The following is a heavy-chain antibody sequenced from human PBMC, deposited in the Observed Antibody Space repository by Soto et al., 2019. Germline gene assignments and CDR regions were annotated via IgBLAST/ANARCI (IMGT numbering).Heavy chain of an antibody. Sequence: QLQLQESGQGLVKPSETLSLTCTVSGGSISSSSYYWGWIRQPPGKGLEWIGSIYYSGSTYYNPSLKSRVTISVDTSKNLFSLKLSSVTAADTAVYYCARQSVYSSSWYGAFDIWGQGTMVTVSS. CDR1: GGSISSSSYY. CDR3: ARQSVYSSSWYGAFDI. CDR2: IYYSGST. J-gene: IGHJ3*02. D-gene: IGHD6-13*01. V-gene: IGHV4-39*01.